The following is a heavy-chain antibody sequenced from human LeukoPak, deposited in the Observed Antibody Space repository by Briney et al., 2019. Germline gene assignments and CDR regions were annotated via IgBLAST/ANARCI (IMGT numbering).Heavy chain of an antibody. D-gene: IGHD3-22*01. V-gene: IGHV1-2*06. Sequence: ASVEVSCKASGYTFTDYYIHWVRQAPGQGLEWMGRINPNSGGINYAQKFQGRVTMTRDTSISTAYVELSRLRSDDTAVYYCARVGYYDSSGYLDYWGQGTLVTVSS. CDR1: GYTFTDYY. J-gene: IGHJ4*02. CDR2: INPNSGGI. CDR3: ARVGYYDSSGYLDY.